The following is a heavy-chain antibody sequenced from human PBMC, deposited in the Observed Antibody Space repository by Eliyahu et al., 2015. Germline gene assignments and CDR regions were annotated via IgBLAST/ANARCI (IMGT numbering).Heavy chain of an antibody. CDR2: ISGSGGST. CDR3: ATRNSGHNAFDI. J-gene: IGHJ3*02. D-gene: IGHD1-26*01. Sequence: EVQLLESGGGLVQPGGSLRLSCAASGFTFSSYAMSWVRQAPGKGLEWVSAISGSGGSTYYADSVKGRFTISRDNSKNTLYLQMNSLRAEDTAVYYCATRNSGHNAFDIWGQGTMVTVSS. CDR1: GFTFSSYA. V-gene: IGHV3-23*01.